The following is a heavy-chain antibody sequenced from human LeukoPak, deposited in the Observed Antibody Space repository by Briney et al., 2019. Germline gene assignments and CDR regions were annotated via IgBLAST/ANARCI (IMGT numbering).Heavy chain of an antibody. J-gene: IGHJ4*02. CDR1: TXXXXA. V-gene: IGHV3-30*04. CDR2: ISYDRSNK. CDR3: VRSVLHLAYRDYLGY. D-gene: IGHD3-3*02. Sequence: TXXXXAMQWVRQAPSKGLEWVAVISYDRSNKYYADSVKGLFTISRDNSKNTLYLQMNSLRAEDTAVYDCVRSVLHLAYRDYLGYWGQGTLVTVSS.